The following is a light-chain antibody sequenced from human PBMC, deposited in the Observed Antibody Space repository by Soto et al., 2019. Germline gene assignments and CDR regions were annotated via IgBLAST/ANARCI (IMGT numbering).Light chain of an antibody. CDR1: QSINAH. CDR2: GAS. J-gene: IGKJ1*01. Sequence: EVVMTQSPATLSVSPGERVTLSCRASQSINAHLAWYQQKPGQAPRLLIHGASTRATGIPASFSGSGYGTEFILAISSLQSEDFAVYYCQQYNTWLWTFGQGTNVELQ. V-gene: IGKV3-15*01. CDR3: QQYNTWLWT.